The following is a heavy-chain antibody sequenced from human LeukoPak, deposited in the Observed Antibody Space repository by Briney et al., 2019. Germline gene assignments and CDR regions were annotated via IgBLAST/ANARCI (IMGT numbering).Heavy chain of an antibody. V-gene: IGHV4-4*07. CDR1: GGSISSYY. J-gene: IGHJ5*02. Sequence: SETLSLTCTVSGGSISSYYWSWIRQPAGKGLEWIGRIYTSGSTNYNPSLKSRVTMSVDTSKNQFSLKLSSVTAADTAVYYCARATIFGEYNWFDPWGQGTLVTVSS. CDR2: IYTSGST. D-gene: IGHD3-3*01. CDR3: ARATIFGEYNWFDP.